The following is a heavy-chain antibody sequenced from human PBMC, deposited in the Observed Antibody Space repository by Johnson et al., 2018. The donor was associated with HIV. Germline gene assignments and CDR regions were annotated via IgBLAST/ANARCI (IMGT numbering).Heavy chain of an antibody. D-gene: IGHD3-9*01. CDR2: IGSSGDT. Sequence: VQLVESGGGLVQPGGSLRLSCAASGFIFSSYDMHWVRQTTGNGLEWISGIGSSGDTFYPGSVKGRFTISRANAKNSLYLQMNSLRAGDTGVYYCARAGDYDVLTGSLLRGTFDVWGQGTMVTVSS. J-gene: IGHJ3*01. CDR1: GFIFSSYD. CDR3: ARAGDYDVLTGSLLRGTFDV. V-gene: IGHV3-13*01.